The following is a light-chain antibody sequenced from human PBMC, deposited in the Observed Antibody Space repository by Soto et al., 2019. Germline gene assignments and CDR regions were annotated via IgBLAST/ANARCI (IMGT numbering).Light chain of an antibody. CDR3: QQYGSSPIT. CDR1: QSVSSSY. V-gene: IGKV3-20*01. CDR2: GAP. Sequence: SSPSPETPSLSPGELATLTCRASQSVSSSYLAWDQQGPGQAPRPLISGAPSRATGIPDRFSGSESGTELALTISRLEPEDFAVYYCQQYGSSPITFGQGTRLEIK. J-gene: IGKJ5*01.